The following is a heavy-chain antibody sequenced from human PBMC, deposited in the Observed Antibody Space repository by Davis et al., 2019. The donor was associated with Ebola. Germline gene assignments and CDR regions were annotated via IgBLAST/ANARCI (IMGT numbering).Heavy chain of an antibody. J-gene: IGHJ6*02. Sequence: AASVKVSCKASGYTFTSYDINWVRQATGQGLEWMGWMNPNSGNTGYAQTFQGRVTMTRNTSISTAYMELSSLRSEDTAVYYCAISAYYDFWSGRYWINYYCYGMDVWGQGTTVTVSS. CDR3: AISAYYDFWSGRYWINYYCYGMDV. CDR1: GYTFTSYD. D-gene: IGHD3-3*01. V-gene: IGHV1-8*01. CDR2: MNPNSGNT.